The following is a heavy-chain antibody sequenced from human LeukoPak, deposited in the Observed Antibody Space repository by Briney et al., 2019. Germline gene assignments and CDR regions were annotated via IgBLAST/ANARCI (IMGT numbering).Heavy chain of an antibody. CDR2: ISYDGSNK. CDR1: GFTFSSYG. D-gene: IGHD4-17*01. J-gene: IGHJ6*02. Sequence: GGSLRLSCAASGFTFSSYGMHWVRQAPGKGLEWVAVISYDGSNKYYADSVKGRFTISRDNSKNTLYLQMNSLRAEDTTVYYCARVKTVTITYYYYGMDVWGQGTTVTVSS. CDR3: ARVKTVTITYYYYGMDV. V-gene: IGHV3-30*03.